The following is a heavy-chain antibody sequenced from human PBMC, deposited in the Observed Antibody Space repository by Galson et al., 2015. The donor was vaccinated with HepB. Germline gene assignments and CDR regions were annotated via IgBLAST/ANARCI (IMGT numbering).Heavy chain of an antibody. Sequence: SLRLSCAASGFTFSSYEMNWVRQAPGKGLEWVSVISAGGGSTYYADSVKGRFTISRDTSKNTLYLQMNSLRVEDTALYYCAKVGTPYSSGWIDYWGQGTLVTVSP. CDR2: ISAGGGST. CDR1: GFTFSSYE. D-gene: IGHD6-19*01. V-gene: IGHV3-23*01. CDR3: AKVGTPYSSGWIDY. J-gene: IGHJ4*02.